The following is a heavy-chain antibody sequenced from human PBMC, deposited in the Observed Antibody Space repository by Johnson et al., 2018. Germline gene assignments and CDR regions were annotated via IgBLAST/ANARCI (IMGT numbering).Heavy chain of an antibody. J-gene: IGHJ3*02. CDR3: ARGPNLYHLRAFDI. Sequence: QVQLQQWGAGLLKPSETLSLTCAVYGGSFSGYYWSWIRQPPGKGLEWIGEINHSGRTNYNPSLKSRVPISVDTSRDQFSLKLSSVTAADAAVYYCARGPNLYHLRAFDIWGQGTMVTVSS. CDR1: GGSFSGYY. V-gene: IGHV4-34*01. D-gene: IGHD1-14*01. CDR2: INHSGRT.